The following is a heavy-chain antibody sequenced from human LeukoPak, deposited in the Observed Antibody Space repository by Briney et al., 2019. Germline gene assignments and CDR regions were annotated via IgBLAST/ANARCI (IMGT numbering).Heavy chain of an antibody. CDR1: GGSFSGYY. V-gene: IGHV4-34*01. CDR3: ARHSSGWYGPFDY. D-gene: IGHD6-19*01. J-gene: IGHJ4*02. Sequence: KSSETLSLTCAVYGGSFSGYYWSWIRQPPGKGLEWIGEINHSGSTNYNPSLKSRVTISVDTSKNQFSLKLSSVTAADTAVYYCARHSSGWYGPFDYWGQGTLVTVSS. CDR2: INHSGST.